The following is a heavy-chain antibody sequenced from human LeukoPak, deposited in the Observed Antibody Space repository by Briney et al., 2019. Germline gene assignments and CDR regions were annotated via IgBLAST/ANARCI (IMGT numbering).Heavy chain of an antibody. V-gene: IGHV3-21*01. CDR1: GFTFISYR. CDR2: ISGSSSYI. CDR3: ARGVGATGFDDGFDI. Sequence: GGALRLSCAASGFTFISYRMNWVRQAPGKGLEGVSSISGSSSYIYYGGSVKGRCTISRDKATNSPDLQMNSLRVEDTAVYYCARGVGATGFDDGFDIWGPGTMVTVSS. D-gene: IGHD1-26*01. J-gene: IGHJ3*02.